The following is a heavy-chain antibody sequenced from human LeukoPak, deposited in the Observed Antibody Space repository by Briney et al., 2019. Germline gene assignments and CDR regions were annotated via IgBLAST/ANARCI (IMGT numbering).Heavy chain of an antibody. CDR1: GFTFSSYS. D-gene: IGHD5-24*01. CDR3: AINHRDGYSELGY. CDR2: ISGSGNYI. J-gene: IGHJ4*02. V-gene: IGHV3-21*01. Sequence: PGGSLRLSCAAPGFTFSSYSMNGVRQAQGKGREGVSAISGSGNYIYYADSVKGRFTISRDNAKNSLFLQMNSLRAEDTAVYYCAINHRDGYSELGYWGQGTLVTVSS.